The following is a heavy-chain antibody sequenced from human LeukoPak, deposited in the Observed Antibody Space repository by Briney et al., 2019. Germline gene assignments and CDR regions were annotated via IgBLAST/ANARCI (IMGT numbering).Heavy chain of an antibody. CDR1: GGTFSSYT. CDR3: ARDQYYDFWSGYIFDY. J-gene: IGHJ4*02. Sequence: SAVKVSCKASGGTFSSYTISWVRQAPGQGLEWMGRIIPILGIANYAQKFQGRVTITADKSTSTAYMELSSLRSEDTAVYYCARDQYYDFWSGYIFDYWGQGTLVTVSS. V-gene: IGHV1-69*04. D-gene: IGHD3-3*01. CDR2: IIPILGIA.